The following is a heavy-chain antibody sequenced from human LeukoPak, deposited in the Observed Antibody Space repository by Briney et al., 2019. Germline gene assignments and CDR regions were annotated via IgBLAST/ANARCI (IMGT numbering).Heavy chain of an antibody. CDR3: RCYYDSKTPSDFDY. Sequence: GGSLRLSCAASGFTFSNAWMSWVRQAPGKGLEWVGRIKSKTDGGTTDYAAPVKGRFTISRDDSKNTLCLQMNSLKTEDTAVYYCRCYYDSKTPSDFDYWGQGTLVTVSS. J-gene: IGHJ4*02. CDR2: IKSKTDGGTT. V-gene: IGHV3-15*01. CDR1: GFTFSNAW. D-gene: IGHD3-22*01.